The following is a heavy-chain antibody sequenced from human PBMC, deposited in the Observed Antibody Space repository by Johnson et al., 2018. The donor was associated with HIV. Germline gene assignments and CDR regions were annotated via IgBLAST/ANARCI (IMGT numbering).Heavy chain of an antibody. J-gene: IGHJ3*02. CDR2: ISYDGSSK. V-gene: IGHV3-30-3*01. D-gene: IGHD6-13*01. CDR1: GFTFSSYA. Sequence: QVQLVESGGGVVQPGRSLRLSCAASGFTFSSYAMHWVRQAPGKGLEWVAVISYDGSSKYYADSVKGRFTISRDNSKNTLYLQMNSRRAEDTAVYYCAREGAAAGTTDAFDIWGQGTMVTVSS. CDR3: AREGAAAGTTDAFDI.